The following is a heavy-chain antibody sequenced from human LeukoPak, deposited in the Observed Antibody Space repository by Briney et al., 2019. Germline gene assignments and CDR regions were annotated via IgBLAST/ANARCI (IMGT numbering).Heavy chain of an antibody. V-gene: IGHV4-34*01. D-gene: IGHD1-26*01. CDR1: GGSFSGYY. CDR3: AKVLGLIEWELLPFDY. CDR2: INHSGST. Sequence: ASETLSLTCAVYGGSFSGYYWSWIRQPPGKGLEWIGEINHSGSTNYNPSLKSRVTISVDTSKNQFSLKLSSVTAADTAVYYCAKVLGLIEWELLPFDYWGQGTLVTVSS. J-gene: IGHJ4*02.